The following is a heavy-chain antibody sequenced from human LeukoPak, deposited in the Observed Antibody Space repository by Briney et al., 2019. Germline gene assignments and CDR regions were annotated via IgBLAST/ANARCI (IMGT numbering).Heavy chain of an antibody. CDR1: GFTFSSYE. Sequence: GGSLRLSCAASGFTFSSYEMNWVRQAPGKGLEWVSYISSSGSTIYYADSVKGRFTISRDNAKNSLYLQMNSLRAEDTAVYYCARETHDSGGYHDAFDIWGQGTMVTVSS. CDR3: ARETHDSGGYHDAFDI. V-gene: IGHV3-48*03. CDR2: ISSSGSTI. J-gene: IGHJ3*02. D-gene: IGHD3-22*01.